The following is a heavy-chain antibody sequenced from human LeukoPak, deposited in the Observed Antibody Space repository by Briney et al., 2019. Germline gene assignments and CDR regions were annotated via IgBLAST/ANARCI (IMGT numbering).Heavy chain of an antibody. CDR3: ARLKGIAFDY. D-gene: IGHD6-13*01. Sequence: GGSLRLSCAASGFIFSSYEMNWVRQAPGKWLEWVSYISSSGSTIYYADSVKGRFTISRDNAKNSLYLQMNSLRAEDTAVYYCARLKGIAFDYWGQGTLVTVSS. CDR2: ISSSGSTI. V-gene: IGHV3-48*03. CDR1: GFIFSSYE. J-gene: IGHJ4*02.